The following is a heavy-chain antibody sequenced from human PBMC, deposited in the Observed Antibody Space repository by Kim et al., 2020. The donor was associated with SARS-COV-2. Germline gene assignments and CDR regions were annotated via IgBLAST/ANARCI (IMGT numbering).Heavy chain of an antibody. J-gene: IGHJ6*02. CDR1: GFTFSNYG. Sequence: GGSLRLSCAASGFTFSNYGMHWVRQAPGKGLEWVAVIWYDGSNKYYPDSVRGRFTISRDNSKNTLYLQMDSLRAEDTAVYYCAKDAQGYGMDVWGQGTTV. CDR3: AKDAQGYGMDV. V-gene: IGHV3-33*06. CDR2: IWYDGSNK.